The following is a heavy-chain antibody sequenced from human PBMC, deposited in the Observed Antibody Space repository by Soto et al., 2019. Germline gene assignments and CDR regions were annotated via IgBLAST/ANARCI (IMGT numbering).Heavy chain of an antibody. CDR2: ISYGGST. D-gene: IGHD5-18*01. CDR3: SRGILV. V-gene: IGHV4-31*03. Sequence: QVQLQESGPGLVKPSQTLSLTCTVSGGSINSGGYCWSWIRQHPGKGLDWLGCISYGGSTSYNPSLKHRVTISVDTSKNQFSLKLTSVTAADTAVYYCSRGILVWGQGALITVSS. CDR1: GGSINSGGYC. J-gene: IGHJ4*02.